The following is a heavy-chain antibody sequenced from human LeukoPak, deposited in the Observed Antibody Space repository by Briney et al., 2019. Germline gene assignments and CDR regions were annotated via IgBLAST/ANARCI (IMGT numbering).Heavy chain of an antibody. CDR1: GYTFTAYY. CDR3: ARDLGVTVRPFSLFY. Sequence: GASVKVSCKASGYTFTAYYMHWVRQAPGQGPGWMGWINPNSGVTNYAQKFQGRVIMTSDTSISTAYMEFSRLRSDDTAMYYCARDLGVTVRPFSLFYWGQGTLVTVSS. D-gene: IGHD6-6*01. V-gene: IGHV1-2*02. CDR2: INPNSGVT. J-gene: IGHJ4*02.